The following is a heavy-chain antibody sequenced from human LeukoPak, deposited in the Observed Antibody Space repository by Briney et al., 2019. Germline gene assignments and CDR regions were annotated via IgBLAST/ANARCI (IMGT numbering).Heavy chain of an antibody. Sequence: RASVKVSCKASGGTFSSYAISWVRQAPGQGLEYMGWIDTNTGNPTYAQGFTGRFVFSLDTSVSTAYLQISSLKAEDSAIYFCANCYDSSGFFAYWGQGTLVTVSS. CDR2: IDTNTGNP. CDR1: GGTFSSYA. J-gene: IGHJ4*02. D-gene: IGHD3-22*01. CDR3: ANCYDSSGFFAY. V-gene: IGHV7-4-1*02.